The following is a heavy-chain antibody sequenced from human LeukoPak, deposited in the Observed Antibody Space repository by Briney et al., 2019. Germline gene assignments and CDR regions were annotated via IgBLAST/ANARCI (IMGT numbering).Heavy chain of an antibody. D-gene: IGHD6-13*01. CDR1: GGSFSGYY. Sequence: SETLSLTCAVYGGSFSGYYWSWIRQPPGKGLEWIGEINHSGSTNYNPSLKSRVTLSVDTSKNQFSLKLSSVTAADTAVYYCARGGSSPPGVWFDPWGQGTLVTVSS. CDR3: ARGGSSPPGVWFDP. J-gene: IGHJ5*02. V-gene: IGHV4-34*01. CDR2: INHSGST.